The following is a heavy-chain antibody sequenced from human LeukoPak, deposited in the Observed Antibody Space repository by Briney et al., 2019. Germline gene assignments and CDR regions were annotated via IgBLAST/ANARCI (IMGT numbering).Heavy chain of an antibody. CDR2: ISSSSSYI. CDR1: GFSFSSYT. V-gene: IGHV3-21*01. D-gene: IGHD2-21*02. J-gene: IGHJ4*02. CDR3: ARDGRCGGDCYAS. Sequence: GGSLRLSCAASGFSFSSYTMNWVRQAQGKGLEWVSIISSSSSYIYYADSVKGRFTISRDNAKNALYLQMNSLRVENTAVYYCARDGRCGGDCYASWGQGTLVTVSS.